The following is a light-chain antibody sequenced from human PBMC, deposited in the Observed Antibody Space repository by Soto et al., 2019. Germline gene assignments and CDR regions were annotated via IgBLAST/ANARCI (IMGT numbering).Light chain of an antibody. CDR2: GAS. CDR3: HQYGSSPYT. CDR1: QSVSSTY. J-gene: IGKJ2*01. Sequence: EIVLTQSPGTLSLSPGERATLSCRASQSVSSTYLAWYQQKPGQAPRLLIYGASSSASCIPDRFSGSGSGTDFTLTIIRLETEDFAVYYCHQYGSSPYTFGKGTHLEI. V-gene: IGKV3-20*01.